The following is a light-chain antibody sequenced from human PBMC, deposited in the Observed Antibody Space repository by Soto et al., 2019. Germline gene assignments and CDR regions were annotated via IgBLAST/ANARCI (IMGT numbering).Light chain of an antibody. CDR3: QQYGSSPPYT. V-gene: IGKV3-20*01. Sequence: EIVLTQSPGTLSLSPGERATISCRASQSVSRNYLAWYQQKPGQPPRLLIYGASSRSTGIPDKFSGSGSGTDFTLTISRLEPEDFAVYYCQQYGSSPPYTFGQGTKLEIK. CDR2: GAS. J-gene: IGKJ2*01. CDR1: QSVSRNY.